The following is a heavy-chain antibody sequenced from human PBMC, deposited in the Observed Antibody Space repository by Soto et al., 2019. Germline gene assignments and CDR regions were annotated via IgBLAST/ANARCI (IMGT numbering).Heavy chain of an antibody. J-gene: IGHJ3*02. CDR3: ATRATVNAFDI. CDR1: GYTLTDLS. D-gene: IGHD4-17*01. V-gene: IGHV1-24*01. CDR2: FDPEDGET. Sequence: ASVTVSCQVSGYTLTDLSMHWVRQAPGKGLEWMGGFDPEDGETIYAQKFQGRVTMTEDTSTDTAYMELSSLRSEDTAVYYCATRATVNAFDIWGQGTMVTVSS.